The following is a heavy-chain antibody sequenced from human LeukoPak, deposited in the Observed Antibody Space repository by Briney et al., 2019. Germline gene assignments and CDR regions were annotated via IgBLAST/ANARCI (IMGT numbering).Heavy chain of an antibody. D-gene: IGHD3-9*01. Sequence: GRSLRLSCAASGFTFDDYAMHWVRQAPGKGLEWVSGISWNSGSIGYADSVKGRFTISRDNAKNSLYLQMNSLRAEDMALYYCARGTYYDILTGYYYFDYWGQGTLVTVSS. CDR2: ISWNSGSI. CDR1: GFTFDDYA. V-gene: IGHV3-9*03. J-gene: IGHJ4*02. CDR3: ARGTYYDILTGYYYFDY.